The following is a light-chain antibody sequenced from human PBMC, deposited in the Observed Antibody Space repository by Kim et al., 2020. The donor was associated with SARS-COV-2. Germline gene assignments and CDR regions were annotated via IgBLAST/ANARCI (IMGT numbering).Light chain of an antibody. CDR2: DAS. J-gene: IGKJ4*01. CDR1: QGISSA. CDR3: QQYNDYPRT. V-gene: IGKV1D-13*01. Sequence: EAVGDKVTLPGRASQGISSAVVWFQQKPGRAPTVLIYDASTLESGVPSRFSGSGSGTDFTLTISSLQPEDFATYYCQQYNDYPRTFGGGTKVDIK.